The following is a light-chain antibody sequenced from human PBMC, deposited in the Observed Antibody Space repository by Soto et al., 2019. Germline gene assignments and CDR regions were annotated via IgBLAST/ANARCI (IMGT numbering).Light chain of an antibody. V-gene: IGKV1-39*01. J-gene: IGKJ1*01. Sequence: DIQMTQSPSSLSASVGDRVTITCRASPSISSYLNWYQQKPGKAPKLLIYAASSLQSGVPSRFSGSVSGTDFTLTISSLQPEDFATYYCQQSYSTPRTFGQGTKV. CDR2: AAS. CDR3: QQSYSTPRT. CDR1: PSISSY.